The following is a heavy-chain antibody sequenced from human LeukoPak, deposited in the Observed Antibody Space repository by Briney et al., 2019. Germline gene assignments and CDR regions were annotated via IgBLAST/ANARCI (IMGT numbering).Heavy chain of an antibody. CDR3: ARGSVYYDILTGYYSY. Sequence: LPGGSLRLSCAASGFTFSSYWMSWVRQAPGKGLEWVANIKQDGSEKYCVDSVKGRFTISRDNAKNSLYLQMNSLRAEDTAVYYCARGSVYYDILTGYYSYWGQGTLVTVSS. CDR1: GFTFSSYW. CDR2: IKQDGSEK. V-gene: IGHV3-7*03. D-gene: IGHD3-9*01. J-gene: IGHJ4*02.